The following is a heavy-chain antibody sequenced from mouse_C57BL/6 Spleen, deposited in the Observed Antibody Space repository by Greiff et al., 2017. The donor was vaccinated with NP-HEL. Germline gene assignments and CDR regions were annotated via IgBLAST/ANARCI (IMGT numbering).Heavy chain of an antibody. CDR3: ARNSLYYGNYLDY. V-gene: IGHV1-42*01. Sequence: VQLKQSGPELVKPGASVKISCKASGYSFTGYYMNWVKQSPEKSLEWIGEINPSTGGTTYNQKFKAKATLTVDKSSSTAYMQLKSLTSEDSAVYYCARNSLYYGNYLDYWGQGTTLTVSS. CDR1: GYSFTGYY. J-gene: IGHJ2*01. CDR2: INPSTGGT. D-gene: IGHD2-1*01.